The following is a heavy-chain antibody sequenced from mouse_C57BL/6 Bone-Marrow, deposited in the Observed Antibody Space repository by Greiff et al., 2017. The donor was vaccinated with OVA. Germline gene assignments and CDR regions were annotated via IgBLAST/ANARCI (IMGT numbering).Heavy chain of an antibody. V-gene: IGHV5-17*01. Sequence: EVQRVESGGGLVKPGGSLKLSCAASGFTFRDYGMHWVRQAPEKGLEWVAYISSGSSTIYYAETVKGRFTISRDNANNTLFLQRTSLRSEDTAMYYFSSYCGSSHPFGYWGQGTLVTVAA. CDR1: GFTFRDYG. J-gene: IGHJ3*01. CDR3: SSYCGSSHPFGY. D-gene: IGHD1-1*01. CDR2: ISSGSSTI.